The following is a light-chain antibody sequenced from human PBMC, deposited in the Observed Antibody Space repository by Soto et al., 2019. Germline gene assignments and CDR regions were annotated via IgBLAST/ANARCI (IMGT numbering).Light chain of an antibody. CDR2: SAS. V-gene: IGKV1-39*01. J-gene: IGKJ1*01. Sequence: DIQMTQSPSSLSASVGDRVTITCRASQSIATSLNWYQQKPGKAPKFLIHSASTLQNGVPSRFSGSGSGTDFTLTISSLEPEDFATYYCQQSYDIGTFGQVTKVDI. CDR3: QQSYDIGT. CDR1: QSIATS.